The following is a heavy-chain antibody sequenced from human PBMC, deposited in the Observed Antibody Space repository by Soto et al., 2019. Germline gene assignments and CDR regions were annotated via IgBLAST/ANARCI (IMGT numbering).Heavy chain of an antibody. CDR2: IYYSGST. D-gene: IGHD2-2*01. V-gene: IGHV4-39*01. CDR3: ARLRRTAAKPLYFDY. CDR1: GGSIISSSYY. Sequence: PSETLSLTCTVSGGSIISSSYYWGLIRQPPGKGLEWIGSIYYSGSTYYNPSLKSRVTISVDTSKNQFSLRLSSVTAADTAVYYCARLRRTAAKPLYFDYWGQGTLVTVSS. J-gene: IGHJ4*02.